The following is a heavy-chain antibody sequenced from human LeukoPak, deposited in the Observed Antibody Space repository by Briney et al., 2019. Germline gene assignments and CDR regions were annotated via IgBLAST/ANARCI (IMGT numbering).Heavy chain of an antibody. Sequence: ASVKVSCKASGYTFTGYYMHWVRQAPGQGLEWMGRINPNSGGTNYAQKFQGRVTMTRDTPISTAYMELSRLRSDDTAVYYCARYGGNSEFFQHWGQGTLVTVSS. CDR1: GYTFTGYY. CDR3: ARYGGNSEFFQH. J-gene: IGHJ1*01. V-gene: IGHV1-2*06. D-gene: IGHD4-23*01. CDR2: INPNSGGT.